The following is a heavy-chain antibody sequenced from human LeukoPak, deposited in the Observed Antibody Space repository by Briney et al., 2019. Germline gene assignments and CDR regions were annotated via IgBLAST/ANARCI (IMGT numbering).Heavy chain of an antibody. CDR2: INPDSGDT. CDR3: ARSDSYTWFDP. V-gene: IGHV1-2*02. J-gene: IGHJ5*02. Sequence: ASVKVSCKASGYTFTSYAMNWVRQAPGQGLEWMGWINPDSGDTSYAQKFQGRVTMTGDTSISTVYVELSRLRSDDTAVYYCARSDSYTWFDPWGQGTLVTVSS. D-gene: IGHD2-15*01. CDR1: GYTFTSYA.